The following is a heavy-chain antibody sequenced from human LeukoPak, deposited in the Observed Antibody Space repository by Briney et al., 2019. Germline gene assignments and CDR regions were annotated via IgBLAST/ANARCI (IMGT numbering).Heavy chain of an antibody. Sequence: PGESLKISCKGSGYSFSSFWIGWVRQMPGKGLEWMGIFYPGDSAARYSPSFQGQVTISADKSIGTAYLQWNSLKASDTAMYYCATVGRYCSTSNCYTHWGQGTLVTVSS. CDR2: FYPGDSAA. CDR3: ATVGRYCSTSNCYTH. CDR1: GYSFSSFW. V-gene: IGHV5-51*03. D-gene: IGHD2-2*02. J-gene: IGHJ4*02.